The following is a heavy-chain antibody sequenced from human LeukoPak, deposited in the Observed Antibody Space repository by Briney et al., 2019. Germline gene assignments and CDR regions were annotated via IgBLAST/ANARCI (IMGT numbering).Heavy chain of an antibody. D-gene: IGHD2-2*01. CDR3: AKDRGCSSTSCYGYYMDV. J-gene: IGHJ6*03. Sequence: PGGSLRLSCAASGFTFDDYAMHWVRQAPGKGLEWVSLISWDGGSTYYADSVKGRFTISRDNSKNSLYLQMNSLRAEDTALYYCAKDRGCSSTSCYGYYMDVWGKGTTVTVSS. CDR1: GFTFDDYA. V-gene: IGHV3-43D*03. CDR2: ISWDGGST.